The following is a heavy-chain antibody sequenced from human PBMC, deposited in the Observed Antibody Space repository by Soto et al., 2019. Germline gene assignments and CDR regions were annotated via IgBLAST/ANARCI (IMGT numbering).Heavy chain of an antibody. CDR3: ARERREYYDILTGYYRWEYYFDY. J-gene: IGHJ4*02. CDR2: INHSGST. Sequence: QVQLQQWGAGLLKPSETLSLTCAVYGGSFSGYYWSWIRQPPGKGLEWIGEINHSGSTNYNPSLKRRVTISVDTSKNQFSLKLSSVTAADTAVYYCARERREYYDILTGYYRWEYYFDYWGQGTLVTVSS. D-gene: IGHD3-9*01. V-gene: IGHV4-34*01. CDR1: GGSFSGYY.